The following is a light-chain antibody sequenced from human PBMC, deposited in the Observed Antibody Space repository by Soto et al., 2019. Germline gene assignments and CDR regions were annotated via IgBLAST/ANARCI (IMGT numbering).Light chain of an antibody. CDR2: DAS. CDR3: QQYNNWPPYT. V-gene: IGKV3-11*01. J-gene: IGKJ2*01. Sequence: EIVLTQSPATLSLSPGERATLSCRASQSVGSFLAWYQQKSGQAPRLLIYDASNRAPGIPARFSGSGSGTDFTLTISSLEPEDFAVYYCQQYNNWPPYTFGQGTKLEIK. CDR1: QSVGSF.